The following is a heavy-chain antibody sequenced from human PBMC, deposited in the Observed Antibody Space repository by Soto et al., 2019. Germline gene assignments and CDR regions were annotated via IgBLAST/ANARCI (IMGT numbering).Heavy chain of an antibody. V-gene: IGHV4-4*07. CDR3: ARDLPYGSGGYYSFDY. D-gene: IGHD3-10*01. Sequence: SETLSLTCTVSGGSISSYYWSWIRQPAGKGLEWIGRIYTSGSTNYNPSLKSRVTMSVDTSKNQFSLKLSSVTAADTAVYYCARDLPYGSGGYYSFDYWGQGTLVTVSS. J-gene: IGHJ4*02. CDR2: IYTSGST. CDR1: GGSISSYY.